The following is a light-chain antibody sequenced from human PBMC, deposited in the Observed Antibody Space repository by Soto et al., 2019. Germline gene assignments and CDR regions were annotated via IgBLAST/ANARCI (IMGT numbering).Light chain of an antibody. J-gene: IGKJ1*01. CDR1: QGIDSY. CDR2: AAS. CDR3: QQLYNYPRT. V-gene: IGKV1-9*01. Sequence: DIQLTQSPSFLSAAVGDRITITCRASQGIDSYLAWFQQKPGKAPELLILAASTLRSGVPSRFSGSGSEIEFTLTVSSLQPEDFATYYWQQLYNYPRTCGQGTKVEIK.